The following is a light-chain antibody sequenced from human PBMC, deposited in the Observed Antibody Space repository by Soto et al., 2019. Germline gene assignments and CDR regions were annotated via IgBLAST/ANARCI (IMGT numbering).Light chain of an antibody. CDR3: SSYTSSPSLLG. J-gene: IGLJ1*01. V-gene: IGLV2-14*01. CDR1: SSDVGGYNY. CDR2: DVS. Sequence: QSVLTQPASVSGSPGQSITISCTGTSSDVGGYNYVSWYQQHPGKAPKLMIYDVSNRPSGVSNRFSGSKSGNTASLTMSGPQGEDEADYYCSSYTSSPSLLGFRTGTKLTVL.